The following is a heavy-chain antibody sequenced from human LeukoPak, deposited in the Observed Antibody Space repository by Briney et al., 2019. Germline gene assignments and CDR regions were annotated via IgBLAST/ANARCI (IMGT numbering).Heavy chain of an antibody. CDR2: ISNTGGT. J-gene: IGHJ4*02. D-gene: IGHD6-19*01. CDR3: ASAQWLLSPFDY. Sequence: SETLSLTCTVSGDSMSRYYWNWIRQPPGKGLEWIGYISNTGGTNYNPSLKSRVAMSLDMSQNQFSLRLRYLTAADTAVYYCASAQWLLSPFDYWGQGTLATVSS. CDR1: GDSMSRYY. V-gene: IGHV4-4*08.